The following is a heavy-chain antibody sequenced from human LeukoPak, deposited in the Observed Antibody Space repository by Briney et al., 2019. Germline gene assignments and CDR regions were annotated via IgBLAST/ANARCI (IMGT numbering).Heavy chain of an antibody. D-gene: IGHD3-22*01. V-gene: IGHV1-8*01. CDR1: GYTFTSYD. Sequence: ASVKVSCKASGYTFTSYDINWVRQATGQGLEWMGWMNPNSGNTGYAQKFQGRVTMTRNTSISTAYMELSSLRSEDTAVYYCARGQLSDSSGYYYPKDWGQGTLVTVSS. CDR3: ARGQLSDSSGYYYPKD. CDR2: MNPNSGNT. J-gene: IGHJ4*02.